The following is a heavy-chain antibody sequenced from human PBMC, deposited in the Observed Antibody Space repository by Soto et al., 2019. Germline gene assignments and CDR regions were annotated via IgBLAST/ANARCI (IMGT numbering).Heavy chain of an antibody. CDR3: AKDANYDFWSGYASGMDV. J-gene: IGHJ6*02. Sequence: QVQLVESGGGVVQPGRSLRLSCAASGFTFSNYGMHWVSQAPGKGLEWVAVISYHGTNKFYADSVKGRFTITRDNSKSTLYLQMNSLRAEHTAVYYCAKDANYDFWSGYASGMDVWGQGTTVTVSS. V-gene: IGHV3-30*18. CDR2: ISYHGTNK. CDR1: GFTFSNYG. D-gene: IGHD3-3*01.